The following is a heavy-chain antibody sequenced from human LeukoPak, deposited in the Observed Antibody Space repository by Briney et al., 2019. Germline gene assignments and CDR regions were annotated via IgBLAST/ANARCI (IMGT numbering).Heavy chain of an antibody. J-gene: IGHJ4*02. CDR3: ANARCSSTSCYRSFDY. Sequence: PGGSLRLSCAASGFTVSSNYMSWVRQAPGKGLEWVSAISGSGGSTYYADSVKGRFTISRDNSKNTLYLQMNSLRAEDTAVYYCANARCSSTSCYRSFDYWGQGTLVTVSS. CDR1: GFTVSSNY. D-gene: IGHD2-2*01. CDR2: ISGSGGST. V-gene: IGHV3-23*01.